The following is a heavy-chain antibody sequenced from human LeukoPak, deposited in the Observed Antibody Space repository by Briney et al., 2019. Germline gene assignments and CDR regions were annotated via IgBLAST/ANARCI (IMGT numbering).Heavy chain of an antibody. D-gene: IGHD3-22*01. V-gene: IGHV3-30-3*01. J-gene: IGHJ6*02. Sequence: GGSLRLSCAASGFTFSSYAMHWVHQAPGKGLEWVAVISYDGSNKYYADSVKGRFTISRDNSKNTLYLQMNSLRAEDTAVYYCARDEATTIVVVRYYYYGMDVWGQGTTVTVSS. CDR2: ISYDGSNK. CDR3: ARDEATTIVVVRYYYYGMDV. CDR1: GFTFSSYA.